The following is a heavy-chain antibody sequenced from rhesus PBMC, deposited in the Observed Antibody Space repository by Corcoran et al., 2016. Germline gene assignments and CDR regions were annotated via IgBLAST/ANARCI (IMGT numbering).Heavy chain of an antibody. V-gene: IGHV4-122*02. CDR1: GGSISSGYNY. Sequence: QVQLQESGPGLVKPSEPLSLTCAVSGGSISSGYNYWSWVRQPPGKGLEWIGYITYTGTTNYNPSLKSRVTFARDTSKNQFSLKLSSVTAADSAVYYCVKHSVSVYGSFDYWGQGVLVTVSS. CDR3: VKHSVSVYGSFDY. D-gene: IGHD3-22*01. J-gene: IGHJ4*01. CDR2: ITYTGTT.